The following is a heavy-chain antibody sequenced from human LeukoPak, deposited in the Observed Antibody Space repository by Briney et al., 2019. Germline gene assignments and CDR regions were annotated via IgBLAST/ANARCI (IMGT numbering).Heavy chain of an antibody. Sequence: PGGALRLSCAASGFTFSNYVMSWVRQAPGRGLEWVSGVSGSGDTPYYADSVEDRFTVSRDNSKNTVYLHINSLRAEDTAVYYCAGTRWELLYWGQGTLVTVSS. J-gene: IGHJ4*02. D-gene: IGHD1-26*01. CDR1: GFTFSNYV. CDR2: VSGSGDTP. CDR3: AGTRWELLY. V-gene: IGHV3-23*01.